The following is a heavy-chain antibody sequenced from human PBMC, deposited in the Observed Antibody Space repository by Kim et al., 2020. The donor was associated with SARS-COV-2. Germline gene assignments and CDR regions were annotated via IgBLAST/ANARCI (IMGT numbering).Heavy chain of an antibody. CDR3: ARHERWPEEHNWFDP. CDR1: GYSFTSYW. Sequence: GESLKISCKGSGYSFTSYWISWVRQMPGKGLEWMGRIDPSDSYTNYSPSFQGHVTISADKSISTAYLQWSSLKASDTAMYYCARHERWPEEHNWFDPWGQGTLVTVSS. V-gene: IGHV5-10-1*01. D-gene: IGHD4-17*01. J-gene: IGHJ5*02. CDR2: IDPSDSYT.